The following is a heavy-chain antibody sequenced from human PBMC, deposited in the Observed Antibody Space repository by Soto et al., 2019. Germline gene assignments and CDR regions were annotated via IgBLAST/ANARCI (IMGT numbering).Heavy chain of an antibody. J-gene: IGHJ5*02. CDR1: GGSISDYY. CDR2: IYYTGTT. CDR3: AGERGVGFGDFLPHGWFDP. Sequence: PSETLSLTCTVSGGSISDYYWSWIRQPPGKGLEWIGYIYYTGTTSYNPSLKSRVPITVDTSRNQFSLRLTSVTAADTAVYYCAGERGVGFGDFLPHGWFDPWGQGTLVTVSS. D-gene: IGHD3-10*01. V-gene: IGHV4-59*01.